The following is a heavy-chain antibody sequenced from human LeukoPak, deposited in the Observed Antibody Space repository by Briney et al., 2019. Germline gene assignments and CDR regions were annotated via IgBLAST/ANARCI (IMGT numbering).Heavy chain of an antibody. CDR2: IYHSGST. CDR3: ARSLNSGWYYFDY. Sequence: SETLSLTCAVSGYSISSGYYWGWIRQPPGKGLEWIGSIYHSGSTYYNPSLKSRVTISVDTSKNQFSLKLSSVTAADTAVYYCARSLNSGWYYFDYWGQGTLVTVSS. J-gene: IGHJ4*02. D-gene: IGHD6-19*01. CDR1: GYSISSGYY. V-gene: IGHV4-38-2*01.